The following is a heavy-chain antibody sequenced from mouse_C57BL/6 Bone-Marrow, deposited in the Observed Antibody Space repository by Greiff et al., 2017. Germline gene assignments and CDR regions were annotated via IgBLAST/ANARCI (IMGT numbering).Heavy chain of an antibody. V-gene: IGHV14-4*01. CDR1: GFNIKDDY. CDR3: SRTWLYEYYYYAMGY. Sequence: VQLQQSGAELVRPGASVKLSCTASGFNIKDDYMHWVKQRPEQGLEWIGWIDPENGATEYASKFQGKATITADTSTKTAYLQLSSLTSEDTAVYYSSRTWLYEYYYYAMGYRGQGTSVTAAS. D-gene: IGHD2-4*01. J-gene: IGHJ4*01. CDR2: IDPENGAT.